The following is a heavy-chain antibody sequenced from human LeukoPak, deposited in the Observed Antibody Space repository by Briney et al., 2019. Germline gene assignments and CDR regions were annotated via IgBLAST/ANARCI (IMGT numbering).Heavy chain of an antibody. CDR3: VNYYDSSDYQQPNHFDY. Sequence: KSSETLSLTCTVSGVSISSSSYYWGWIRQPPGKGLDWIGSIYYSGSTYYNPSLKSRFTISVDTSKNQFSLKLSSVTAADTAVYYCVNYYDSSDYQQPNHFDYWGQGTLVTVSP. J-gene: IGHJ4*02. CDR1: GVSISSSSYY. D-gene: IGHD3-22*01. V-gene: IGHV4-39*01. CDR2: IYYSGST.